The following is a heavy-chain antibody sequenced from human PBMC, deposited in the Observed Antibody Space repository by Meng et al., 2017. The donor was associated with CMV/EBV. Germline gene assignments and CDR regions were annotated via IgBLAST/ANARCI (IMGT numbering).Heavy chain of an antibody. CDR2: IIPILGIA. CDR1: GGTLSGYT. CDR3: ARFARSTSHYWYFDL. Sequence: SSVTVSCKASGGTLSGYTTSWVRQAPGQGLEWMGRIIPILGIANYAQKFQGRVTITADKSTSTAYMELSSLRSEDTAVYYCARFARSTSHYWYFDLWGRGTLVTVSS. J-gene: IGHJ2*01. D-gene: IGHD2-2*01. V-gene: IGHV1-69*02.